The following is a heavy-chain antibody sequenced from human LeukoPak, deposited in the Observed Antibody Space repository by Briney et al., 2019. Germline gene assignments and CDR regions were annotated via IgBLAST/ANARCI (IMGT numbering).Heavy chain of an antibody. V-gene: IGHV4-61*01. D-gene: IGHD3-10*01. CDR3: ARAVMMVRGVIIGGYWFDP. CDR2: IFYTGST. CDR1: GGSVSSGNYH. Sequence: SETLSLTCTVSGGSVSSGNYHWTWIRQPPGKGLEWIGYIFYTGSTNYNPSLKSRVTISVDTSKNQFSLKLSSVTAADTAVYYCARAVMMVRGVIIGGYWFDPWGQGTLVTVSS. J-gene: IGHJ5*02.